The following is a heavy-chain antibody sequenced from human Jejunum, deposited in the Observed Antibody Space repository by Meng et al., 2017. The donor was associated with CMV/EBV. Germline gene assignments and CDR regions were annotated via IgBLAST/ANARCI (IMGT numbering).Heavy chain of an antibody. D-gene: IGHD2-21*01. Sequence: SVEVSCKASGYTFARYHMHWVRQAPGQGPEWMGWINPDSGDTNYAHKFQGRVTMARDTSITTAYMELSGLRSDDTAIYYCARSYLGYWGQGTLVTVSS. CDR1: GYTFARYH. J-gene: IGHJ4*02. CDR2: INPDSGDT. V-gene: IGHV1-2*02. CDR3: ARSYLGY.